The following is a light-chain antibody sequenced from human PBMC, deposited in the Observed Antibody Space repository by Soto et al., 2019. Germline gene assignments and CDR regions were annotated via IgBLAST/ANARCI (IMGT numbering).Light chain of an antibody. CDR2: GAS. V-gene: IGKV3-20*01. Sequence: EIVLTQSPGTLSLSPGERATLSCRASQSVSNSALAWYLQKPGQAPRLLIYGASSRATGIPDRFSGSGSGIDFTLTISRLEPEDFAVYYCQLYGSSPMYTFGQGTRLEIK. J-gene: IGKJ2*01. CDR1: QSVSNSA. CDR3: QLYGSSPMYT.